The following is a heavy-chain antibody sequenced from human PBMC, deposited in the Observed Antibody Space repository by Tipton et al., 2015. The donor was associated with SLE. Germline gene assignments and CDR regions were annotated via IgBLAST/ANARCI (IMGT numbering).Heavy chain of an antibody. Sequence: SLRLSCAASGFTFSSYEMNWVRQAPGKGLEWVSYISSSGSTIYYADSVKGRFTISRDNAKNSLYLQMNSLRAEDTAVYYCASSLLTVFAGFNYWGQGTLVTVSS. V-gene: IGHV3-48*03. J-gene: IGHJ4*02. CDR2: ISSSGSTI. D-gene: IGHD3-3*01. CDR3: ASSLLTVFAGFNY. CDR1: GFTFSSYE.